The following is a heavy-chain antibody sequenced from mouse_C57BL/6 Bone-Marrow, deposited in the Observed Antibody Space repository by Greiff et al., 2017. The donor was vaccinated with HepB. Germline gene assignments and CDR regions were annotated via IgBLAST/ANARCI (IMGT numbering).Heavy chain of an antibody. CDR3: ARDPYDDDGDKAMDY. V-gene: IGHV7-1*01. CDR2: SRNKANDYTT. Sequence: EVQLVESGGGLVQSGRSLRLSCATSGFTFSDFYMEWVRQAPGKGLEWIAASRNKANDYTTEYSASVKGRFIVSRDTSQSILYLQMNTLRAEDTAIYYCARDPYDDDGDKAMDYWGQGTSVTVSS. CDR1: GFTFSDFY. J-gene: IGHJ4*01. D-gene: IGHD2-4*01.